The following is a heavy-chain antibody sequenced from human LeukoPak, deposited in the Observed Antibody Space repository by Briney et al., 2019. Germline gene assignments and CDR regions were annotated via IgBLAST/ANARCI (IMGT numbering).Heavy chain of an antibody. Sequence: SVKVSCKASGGTFSSYAISWVRQAPGQGLEWMGRIIPILGIANYAQKFQGRVTITADKSTSTAYMELSSLRSEDTAVYYCARDLNRDGYNSLDYWGQGTLVTVSS. V-gene: IGHV1-69*04. J-gene: IGHJ4*02. CDR3: ARDLNRDGYNSLDY. CDR2: IIPILGIA. D-gene: IGHD5-24*01. CDR1: GGTFSSYA.